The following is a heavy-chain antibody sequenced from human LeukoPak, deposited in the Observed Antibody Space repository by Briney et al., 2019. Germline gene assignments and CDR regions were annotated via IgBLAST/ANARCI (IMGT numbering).Heavy chain of an antibody. D-gene: IGHD4-17*01. CDR3: AKELYNYGDYGAEGLDV. V-gene: IGHV3-30*18. CDR1: GLTFGNDG. J-gene: IGHJ6*02. Sequence: GRSMRLSCAVSGLTFGNDGMHWVRQAPGKGLEWVAFISYDGSSEYYAGSVKDRFTISRDNSKITVYLQMNSLKAEDTAVYYCAKELYNYGDYGAEGLDVGGQGTTVTVS. CDR2: ISYDGSSE.